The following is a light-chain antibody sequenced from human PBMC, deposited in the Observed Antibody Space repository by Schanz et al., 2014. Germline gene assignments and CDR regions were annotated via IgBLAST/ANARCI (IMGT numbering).Light chain of an antibody. CDR3: SSYGGSNFVV. CDR1: SSDVGGYDF. CDR2: EVS. Sequence: QSALTQPASVSGSPGQSITISCTGTSSDVGGYDFVSWYQQHPDKAPKLMIYEVSKRPSGVPDRFSGSKSGNTASLTVSGLQAEDEADYYCSSYGGSNFVVFGGGTKLTVL. V-gene: IGLV2-8*01. J-gene: IGLJ2*01.